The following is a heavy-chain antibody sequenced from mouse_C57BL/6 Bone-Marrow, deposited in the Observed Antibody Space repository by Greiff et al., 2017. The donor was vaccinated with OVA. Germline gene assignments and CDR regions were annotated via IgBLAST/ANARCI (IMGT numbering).Heavy chain of an antibody. CDR2: IDPSYSET. CDR1: GYTFTSYW. D-gene: IGHD2-2*01. CDR3: ARPDMVTTSYWYFDV. V-gene: IGHV1-52*01. Sequence: QVQLQQPGAELVRPGSSVKLSCKASGYTFTSYWMHWVKQRPIQGLEWIGNIDPSYSETHYNQKFKDKATLTVDKSSSTAYMQLSSLTSEDSAVYYCARPDMVTTSYWYFDVWGTGTTVTVSS. J-gene: IGHJ1*03.